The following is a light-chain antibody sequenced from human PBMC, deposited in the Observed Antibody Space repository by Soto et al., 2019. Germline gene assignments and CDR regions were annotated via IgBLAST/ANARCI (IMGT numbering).Light chain of an antibody. CDR1: QSISSW. J-gene: IGKJ1*01. CDR3: QQYNAYSTWT. V-gene: IGKV1-5*03. CDR2: TAS. Sequence: DIQITQSPSTLSASVGDSVTITCRASQSISSWLAWYQQKPGKAPKLLIYTASNLESGVPSRFRGSGSGTEFTLTISSLQPDDFATYYCQQYNAYSTWTFGQGTKVDI.